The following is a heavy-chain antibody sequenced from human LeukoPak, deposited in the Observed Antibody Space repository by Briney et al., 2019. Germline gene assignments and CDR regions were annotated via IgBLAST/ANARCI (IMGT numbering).Heavy chain of an antibody. J-gene: IGHJ4*02. Sequence: SETLSLTCTVSGGTISSYYWNWIRQPPGKGLEWIGYVHYGGSTKYNPSLKSRVTISVDTSKNQFSLKLSSVIAADTAVYYCARWYSSGWAFDYWGQGTLVTVSS. CDR2: VHYGGST. CDR3: ARWYSSGWAFDY. D-gene: IGHD6-19*01. V-gene: IGHV4-59*08. CDR1: GGTISSYY.